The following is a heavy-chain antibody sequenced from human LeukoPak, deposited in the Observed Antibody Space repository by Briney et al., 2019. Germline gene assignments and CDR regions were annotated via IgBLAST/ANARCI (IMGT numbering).Heavy chain of an antibody. CDR3: ARAREVINLRSLGYFDY. Sequence: SETLSLTCAVYGGSFSGHYWSWIRQPPGKGLEWIGEINHSGSTNYNPSLKSRVTISVDTSKNQFSLKLSSVTAADTAVYYCARAREVINLRSLGYFDYWGQGTLVTVSS. V-gene: IGHV4-34*01. J-gene: IGHJ4*02. CDR1: GGSFSGHY. CDR2: INHSGST. D-gene: IGHD3-10*01.